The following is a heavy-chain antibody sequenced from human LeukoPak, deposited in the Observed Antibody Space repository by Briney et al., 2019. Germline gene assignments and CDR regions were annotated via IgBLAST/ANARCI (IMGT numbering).Heavy chain of an antibody. V-gene: IGHV1-2*02. CDR2: INPNSGGT. Sequence: ASVKVSCKASGYTFTGYYMHWVRQAPGQGLEWMGWINPNSGGTNYAQKLQGRVTMTTDTSTSTAYMELRSLRSDDTAVYYCARGGYSSGWYGPGNYYYYMDVWGKGTTVTVSS. J-gene: IGHJ6*03. D-gene: IGHD6-19*01. CDR1: GYTFTGYY. CDR3: ARGGYSSGWYGPGNYYYYMDV.